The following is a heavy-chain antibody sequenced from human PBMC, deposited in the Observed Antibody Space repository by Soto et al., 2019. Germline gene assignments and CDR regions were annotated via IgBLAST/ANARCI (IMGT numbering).Heavy chain of an antibody. CDR3: TSDDPINKN. Sequence: SCAASGFTFSNAWMSWVRQAPGKALEWVGRIKSKTNGGTTDYAAPVKGRFTISRDDSKNTLYLQMNSLETEDSAVYYCTSDDPINKNWGQGSLVTVSS. J-gene: IGHJ4*02. CDR2: IKSKTNGGTT. CDR1: GFTFSNAW. V-gene: IGHV3-15*01.